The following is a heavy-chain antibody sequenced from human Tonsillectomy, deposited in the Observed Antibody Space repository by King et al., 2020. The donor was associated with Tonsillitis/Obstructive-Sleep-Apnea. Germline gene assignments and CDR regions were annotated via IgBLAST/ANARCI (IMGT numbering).Heavy chain of an antibody. CDR2: IYYSGST. V-gene: IGHV4-59*01. CDR1: VGSISSYY. Sequence: VQLQESGPGLVKPSETLSLTFTVSVGSISSYYWSWIRQPPGKGLEWIGYIYYSGSTNYNPSLKSRVTISVDTSKNQFSLQLSSVTAADTAVYYCARDSRRYDFWSGYYISGWFDPWGQGTLVTVSS. CDR3: ARDSRRYDFWSGYYISGWFDP. D-gene: IGHD3-3*01. J-gene: IGHJ5*02.